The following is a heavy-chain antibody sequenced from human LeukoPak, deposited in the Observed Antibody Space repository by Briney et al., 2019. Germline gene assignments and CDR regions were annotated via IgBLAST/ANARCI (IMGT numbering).Heavy chain of an antibody. Sequence: QPGGSLRLSCAASGFTFSSSAMNWVRQAPGKGLEWVSAISGSGGTTHYADSVKGRFTISRDNSKNTLYLQMNSLRAEDTAVYYCAEEGKTRNWNYFQAKPVYWGQGTLVTVSS. D-gene: IGHD1-7*01. J-gene: IGHJ4*02. CDR2: ISGSGGTT. CDR1: GFTFSSSA. CDR3: AEEGKTRNWNYFQAKPVY. V-gene: IGHV3-23*01.